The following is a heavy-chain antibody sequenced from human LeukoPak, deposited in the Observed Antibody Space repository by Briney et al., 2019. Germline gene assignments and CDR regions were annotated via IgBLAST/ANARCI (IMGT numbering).Heavy chain of an antibody. Sequence: GGSLRLSCAASGFSFSDYYMIWIRQAPGKGLEWVSYISSSGSDTDYADSVKGRFTISRDNAENSLYLQMNSLRADDTAVYYCARGYSLGYKYWGQGTLVTVSS. J-gene: IGHJ4*02. V-gene: IGHV3-11*06. CDR2: ISSSGSDT. D-gene: IGHD5-12*01. CDR1: GFSFSDYY. CDR3: ARGYSLGYKY.